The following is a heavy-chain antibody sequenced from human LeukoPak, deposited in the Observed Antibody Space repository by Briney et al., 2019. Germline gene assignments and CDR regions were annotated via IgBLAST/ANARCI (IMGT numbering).Heavy chain of an antibody. J-gene: IGHJ5*02. CDR1: GGTFSSYA. V-gene: IGHV1-69*05. CDR3: ACSSSSGRWFDP. Sequence: SVKVSCKASGGTFSSYATSWVRQAPGQGLEWMGGIIPIFGTANYAQKFQGRVTITTDESTSTAYMELSSLRSEDTAVYYCACSSSSGRWFDPWGQGTLVTVSS. D-gene: IGHD6-6*01. CDR2: IIPIFGTA.